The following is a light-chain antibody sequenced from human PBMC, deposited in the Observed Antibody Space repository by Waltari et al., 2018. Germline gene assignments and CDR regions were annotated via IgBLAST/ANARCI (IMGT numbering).Light chain of an antibody. CDR3: QKYGTRPAT. CDR1: QSVGRT. CDR2: DAS. V-gene: IGKV3-20*01. Sequence: TLSCRASQSVGRTLAWYQQRPGQAPRLLIYDASTRATGIPDRFSGSGSGTDFSLTISRLEPEDFAVYYCQKYGTRPATFGQGTKVEVK. J-gene: IGKJ1*01.